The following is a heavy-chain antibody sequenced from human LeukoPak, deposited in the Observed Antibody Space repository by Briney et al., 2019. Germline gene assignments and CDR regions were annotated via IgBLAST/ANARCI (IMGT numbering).Heavy chain of an antibody. CDR2: INHSGST. CDR3: ARQFGFGTSHYYVSSQKAPNDAFDF. V-gene: IGHV4-34*01. J-gene: IGHJ3*01. Sequence: PSETLFLTCAVYGGSFSGYYWSWIRQPPGKGLEWIGEINHSGSTNYNPSLKSRVTISVDTSKNQFSLKLSSVTAADTAVYYCARQFGFGTSHYYVSSQKAPNDAFDFGGQGTMVTVSS. CDR1: GGSFSGYY. D-gene: IGHD3-22*01.